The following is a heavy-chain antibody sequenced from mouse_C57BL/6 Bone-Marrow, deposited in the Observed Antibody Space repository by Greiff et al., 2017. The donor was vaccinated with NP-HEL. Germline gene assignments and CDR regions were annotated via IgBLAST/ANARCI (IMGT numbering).Heavy chain of an antibody. J-gene: IGHJ4*01. CDR1: GYTFTSYW. CDR2: INTSSGYT. V-gene: IGHV1-7*01. D-gene: IGHD1-1*01. CDR3: ATLFPCAMDY. Sequence: VQVVESGAELAKPGASVKLSCKASGYTFTSYWMHWVKQRPGQGLEWIGYINTSSGYTKYNQKFKDKATLTADKSSSTAYMQLSSLTYEDSPVYYCATLFPCAMDYWGQGTSVTVSS.